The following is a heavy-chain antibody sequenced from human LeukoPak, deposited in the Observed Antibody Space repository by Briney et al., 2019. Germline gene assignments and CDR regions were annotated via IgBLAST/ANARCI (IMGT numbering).Heavy chain of an antibody. CDR3: ARGEGSSHWFDY. CDR2: IYSGAST. J-gene: IGHJ4*02. D-gene: IGHD2-15*01. Sequence: PWESLSLTCAASGFTVSSNYMSWVRQAPGKGLEWVSVIYSGASTNYSHYIRGRFTISRDNSKNTLYLQMNSLRAEDTAVYYCARGEGSSHWFDYWGQGTQVTVSS. CDR1: GFTVSSNY. V-gene: IGHV3-53*01.